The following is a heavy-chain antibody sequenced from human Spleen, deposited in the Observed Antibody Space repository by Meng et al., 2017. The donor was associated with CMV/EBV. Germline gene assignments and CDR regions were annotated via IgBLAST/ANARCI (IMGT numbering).Heavy chain of an antibody. CDR2: ISVSGAST. V-gene: IGHV3-23*01. D-gene: IGHD2-2*02. J-gene: IGHJ3*02. Sequence: GESLKISCAASGFTFSSYAMSWVRQAPGKGLEWVSAISVSGASTYYADSVKGRFTIPRDNSKNTLYLQMNSLRAEDTAVYYCAKLDSVVPAAIAIWGQGTMVTVSS. CDR1: GFTFSSYA. CDR3: AKLDSVVPAAIAI.